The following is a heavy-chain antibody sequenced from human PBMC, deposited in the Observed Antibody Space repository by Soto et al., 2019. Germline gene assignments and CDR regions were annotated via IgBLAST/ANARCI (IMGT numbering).Heavy chain of an antibody. V-gene: IGHV4-34*01. D-gene: IGHD4-17*01. CDR3: ARGTTVTTTYYYYYGMDV. Sequence: PSPTLSLTCAVYGGSFSGYYWSWIRQPPGKGLEWIGEINHSGSTNYNPSLKSRVTISVDTSKNQFSLKLSSVTAADTAVYYCARGTTVTTTYYYYYGMDVWGQGTTVTVSS. CDR2: INHSGST. J-gene: IGHJ6*02. CDR1: GGSFSGYY.